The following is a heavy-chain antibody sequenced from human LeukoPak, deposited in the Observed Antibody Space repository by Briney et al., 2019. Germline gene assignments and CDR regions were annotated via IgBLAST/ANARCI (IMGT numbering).Heavy chain of an antibody. D-gene: IGHD5-18*01. V-gene: IGHV1-18*01. J-gene: IGHJ4*02. CDR1: GYTFTSYG. CDR3: ARAGSLVLGFGYSYGYGFDY. Sequence: GASVKVSCKASGYTFTSYGIGWVRQAPGQGLEWMGWISAYNGNTNYAQKLQGRVTMTTDTSTSTAYMELRSLRSDDTAVYYCARAGSLVLGFGYSYGYGFDYWGQGTLVTVSS. CDR2: ISAYNGNT.